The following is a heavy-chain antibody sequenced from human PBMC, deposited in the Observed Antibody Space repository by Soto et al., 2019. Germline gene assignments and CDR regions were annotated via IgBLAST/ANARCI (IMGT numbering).Heavy chain of an antibody. CDR2: IIPILGIA. Sequence: GASVKVSCKASGGTFSSYTISWVRQAPGQGLEWMGRIIPILGIANYARKFQGRVTITADKSTSTAYMELSSLRPEDTAVYYCARDPYYDILTGHPVNYYYYGMDVWGQGTTVTVSS. CDR3: ARDPYYDILTGHPVNYYYYGMDV. V-gene: IGHV1-69*04. J-gene: IGHJ6*02. CDR1: GGTFSSYT. D-gene: IGHD3-9*01.